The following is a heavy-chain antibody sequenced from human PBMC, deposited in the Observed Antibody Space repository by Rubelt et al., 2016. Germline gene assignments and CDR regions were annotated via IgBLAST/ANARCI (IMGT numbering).Heavy chain of an antibody. Sequence: QVQLVQSGAEVKKPGASVKVSCKASGYTFTSYGISWVRQAPGQGLEWMGWISAYNGTTNYAQKLQGRGTMTTDTSTSTAYMELRSLRSDDTAVYYGARDRIRIAARQGWYFDLWGRGTLVTVSS. V-gene: IGHV1-18*01. CDR2: ISAYNGTT. J-gene: IGHJ2*01. D-gene: IGHD6-6*01. CDR3: ARDRIRIAARQGWYFDL. CDR1: GYTFTSYG.